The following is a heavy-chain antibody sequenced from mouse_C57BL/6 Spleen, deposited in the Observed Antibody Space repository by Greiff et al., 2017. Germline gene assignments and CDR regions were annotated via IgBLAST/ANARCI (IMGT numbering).Heavy chain of an antibody. V-gene: IGHV1-80*01. Sequence: VQLQQSGAELVKPGASVKISCKASGYAFSSYWMNWVKQRPGKGLEWIGQIYPGDGDTNYNQKFKGKSTLTVDKSSSTAYMQLSSLTSEDSAVYYCARGTRTRYYSDYWGQGTTLTVSS. D-gene: IGHD3-1*01. CDR1: GYAFSSYW. CDR3: ARGTRTRYYSDY. CDR2: IYPGDGDT. J-gene: IGHJ2*01.